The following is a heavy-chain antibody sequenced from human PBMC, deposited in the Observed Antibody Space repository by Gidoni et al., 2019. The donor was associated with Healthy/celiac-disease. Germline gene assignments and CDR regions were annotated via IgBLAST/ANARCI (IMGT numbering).Heavy chain of an antibody. CDR3: ARSGRDFWSGYSAGAFDY. D-gene: IGHD3-3*01. CDR1: GFTVSSNY. Sequence: EVQLVETGGGLIQPGGSLRLSCAASGFTVSSNYMSWVRQAPGKGLEWVSVIYSGGSTYYADSVKGRFTISRDNSKNTLYLQMNSLRAEDTAVYYCARSGRDFWSGYSAGAFDYWGQGTLVTVSS. V-gene: IGHV3-53*02. J-gene: IGHJ4*02. CDR2: IYSGGST.